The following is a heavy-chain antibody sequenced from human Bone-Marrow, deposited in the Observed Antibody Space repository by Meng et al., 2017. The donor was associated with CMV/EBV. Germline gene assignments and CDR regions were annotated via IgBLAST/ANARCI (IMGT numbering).Heavy chain of an antibody. CDR2: ISYDGSNK. D-gene: IGHD2-2*02. CDR1: GFTFSSYA. V-gene: IGHV3-30*04. J-gene: IGHJ4*02. Sequence: GESLKISCAASGFTFSSYAMHWVRQAPGKGLEWVAVISYDGSNKYYADSVKGRFTISRDNSKNTLYLQMNSLRAEDTAVYYCARQMVVVAPAAIQALDYWGQGTLVTVSS. CDR3: ARQMVVVAPAAIQALDY.